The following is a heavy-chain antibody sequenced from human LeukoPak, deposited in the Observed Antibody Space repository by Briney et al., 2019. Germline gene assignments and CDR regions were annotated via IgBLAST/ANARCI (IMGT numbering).Heavy chain of an antibody. V-gene: IGHV4-59*01. D-gene: IGHD5-18*01. J-gene: IGHJ4*02. Sequence: SETLSLTCTVSGGSISNYYWNWIRQPPGKGLEWIGYIYNSGRTNYNPSLKSRVTVSVDTSKNQFSLKLSSVTAADTAVYYCVRGGYSYGYGLGLLDYWGQGSLVTVSS. CDR3: VRGGYSYGYGLGLLDY. CDR1: GGSISNYY. CDR2: IYNSGRT.